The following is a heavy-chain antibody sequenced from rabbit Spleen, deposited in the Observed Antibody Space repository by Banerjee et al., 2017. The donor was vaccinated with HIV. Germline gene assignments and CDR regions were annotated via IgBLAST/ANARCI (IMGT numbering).Heavy chain of an antibody. CDR3: ARDLVAVIGRNFNL. CDR1: GFSLSSGCW. Sequence: QEQLEESGGGLVQPEGSLTLTCTAFGFSLSSGCWICWVRQAPGKGLEWIACINAVTGKAVYASWAKGRFTFSKTSSTTVTLQMTSLTAADTATYFCARDLVAVIGRNFNLWGPGTLVTVS. CDR2: INAVTGKA. J-gene: IGHJ4*01. D-gene: IGHD1-1*01. V-gene: IGHV1S45*01.